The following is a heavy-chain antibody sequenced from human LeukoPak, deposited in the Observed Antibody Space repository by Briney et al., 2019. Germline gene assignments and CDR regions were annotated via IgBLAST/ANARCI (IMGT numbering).Heavy chain of an antibody. V-gene: IGHV4-4*07. D-gene: IGHD3-22*01. CDR3: ARDDSSRDDSGGYHY. CDR1: GDSLNSYH. J-gene: IGHJ4*02. Sequence: SETLSLTCTVSGDSLNSYHWSWIRQPAGKGLEWIGRIHMSGSTNYNPSLRSRVAISMDHSKNQFSLKLKSVTAADTAVYYCARDDSSRDDSGGYHYWGQGTLVTISS. CDR2: IHMSGST.